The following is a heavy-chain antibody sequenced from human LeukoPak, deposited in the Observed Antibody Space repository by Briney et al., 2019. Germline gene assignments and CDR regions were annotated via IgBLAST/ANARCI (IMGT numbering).Heavy chain of an antibody. V-gene: IGHV3-21*01. CDR3: ARGPTVIDY. CDR2: ITSGSSYI. CDR1: GFTFSSFG. Sequence: PGGSLRLSCAASGFTFSSFGMSWVRQAPGKGLEWVSSITSGSSYIYYADSVKGRFTISRDNAKNSLYLQMNSLRAEDTAVYYCARGPTVIDYWGQGTLVTVSS. J-gene: IGHJ4*02. D-gene: IGHD4-11*01.